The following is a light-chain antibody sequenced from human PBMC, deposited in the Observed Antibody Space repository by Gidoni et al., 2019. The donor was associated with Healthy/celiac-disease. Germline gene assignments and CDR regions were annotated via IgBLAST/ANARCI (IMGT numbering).Light chain of an antibody. CDR3: QAWDSSTVV. Sequence: SCELTQPPSVPVSPGHTASITCSGDNLGDKYACWYQQKPGQSPVLVIYKDSKRPSGIPERFSGSNSGNTATLTIGGTQAMDEADYYGQAWDSSTVVFGGGTKLTVL. CDR1: NLGDKY. J-gene: IGLJ2*01. V-gene: IGLV3-1*01. CDR2: KDS.